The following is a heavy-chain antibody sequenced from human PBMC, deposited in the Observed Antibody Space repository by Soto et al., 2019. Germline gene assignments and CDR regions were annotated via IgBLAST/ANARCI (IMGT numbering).Heavy chain of an antibody. Sequence: PSETLSLTCAVYGGSFSGYYWSWIRQPPGKGLEWIGEINHSGSTNYNPSLKSRVTISVDTSKNQFSLKLSSVTAADTAVYYCAREAWGGITIFGVVPSKSYYYGMDVWGQGTTVTVSS. CDR3: AREAWGGITIFGVVPSKSYYYGMDV. CDR2: INHSGST. V-gene: IGHV4-34*01. D-gene: IGHD3-3*01. CDR1: GGSFSGYY. J-gene: IGHJ6*02.